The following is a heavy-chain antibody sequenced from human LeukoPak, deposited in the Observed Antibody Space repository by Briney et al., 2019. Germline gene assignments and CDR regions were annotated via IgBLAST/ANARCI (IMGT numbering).Heavy chain of an antibody. CDR3: ARVIDVASSGYRYDAFDI. D-gene: IGHD3-22*01. CDR2: IYHSGST. Sequence: SETLSLTCTVSGYSISSGFYWGWIRQPPGKGLEWIGSIYHSGSTYYNPSLKSRVTISVDTSKNQFSLKLSSVTAADTAIYYCARVIDVASSGYRYDAFDIWGQGTMVTVSS. CDR1: GYSISSGFY. V-gene: IGHV4-38-2*02. J-gene: IGHJ3*02.